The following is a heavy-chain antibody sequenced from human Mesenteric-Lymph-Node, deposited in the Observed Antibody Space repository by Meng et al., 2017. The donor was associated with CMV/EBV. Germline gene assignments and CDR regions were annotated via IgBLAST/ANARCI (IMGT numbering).Heavy chain of an antibody. Sequence: DSGVTFSSYAMSWVRQAPGEGLEWVSVIYSAVSSTYYADSVKGRFTISRDNSKNTLFLQMHSLRAEDTAIYYCAKDTRVGVWGAFDYWGQGTLVTVSS. V-gene: IGHV3-23*03. CDR2: IYSAVSST. CDR3: AKDTRVGVWGAFDY. J-gene: IGHJ4*02. CDR1: GVTFSSYA. D-gene: IGHD3-16*01.